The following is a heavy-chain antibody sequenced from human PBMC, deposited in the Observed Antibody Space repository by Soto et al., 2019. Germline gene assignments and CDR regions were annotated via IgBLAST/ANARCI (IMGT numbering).Heavy chain of an antibody. D-gene: IGHD5-18*01. V-gene: IGHV3-30*18. Sequence: GGSLRLSCAASGFTFSSYGMHWVRQAPGKGLEWVAVISYDGSNKYYADSVKGRFTISRDNSKNTLYLQMNSLRAEDTAVYYCAKAGVGLGYSYGRTLDLYYYYGMDVWGQGTTVTVSS. CDR1: GFTFSSYG. CDR3: AKAGVGLGYSYGRTLDLYYYYGMDV. J-gene: IGHJ6*02. CDR2: ISYDGSNK.